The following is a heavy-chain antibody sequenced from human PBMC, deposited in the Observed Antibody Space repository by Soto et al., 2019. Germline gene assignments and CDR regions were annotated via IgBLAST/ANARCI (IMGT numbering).Heavy chain of an antibody. CDR3: ARDLRAAAGNYFDY. Sequence: SETLSLTCAVSGGPISSSNWWSWVRQPPGKGLEWIGEIYHSGSTSYNPSLKSRVTISVDKSKNQFSLKLSSVTAADTAVYYCARDLRAAAGNYFDYWGQGTLVTVSS. CDR2: IYHSGST. D-gene: IGHD6-13*01. V-gene: IGHV4-4*02. CDR1: GGPISSSNW. J-gene: IGHJ4*02.